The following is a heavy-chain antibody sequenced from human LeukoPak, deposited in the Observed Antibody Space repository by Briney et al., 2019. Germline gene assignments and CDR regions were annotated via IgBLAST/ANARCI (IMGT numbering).Heavy chain of an antibody. Sequence: GVSVRLSCAASGFTFSNSWMHWVRQAPGKGLVWVARITSDGSSTNYADSVKGRFTISRDNAKKTLYLQMNSLRAEDTAVYYCARADYGDITNFRWGQGTLVTAST. V-gene: IGHV3-74*01. J-gene: IGHJ4*02. CDR3: ARADYGDITNFR. CDR2: ITSDGSST. D-gene: IGHD4-17*01. CDR1: GFTFSNSW.